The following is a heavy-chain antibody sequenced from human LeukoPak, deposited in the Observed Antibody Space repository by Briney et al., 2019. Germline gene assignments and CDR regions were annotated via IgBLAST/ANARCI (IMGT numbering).Heavy chain of an antibody. CDR2: IKSKTDGGTT. CDR3: TTTNWGNYYGMDV. J-gene: IGHJ6*02. CDR1: GLTFSNAW. D-gene: IGHD7-27*01. V-gene: IGHV3-15*07. Sequence: PGGSLRLSCAASGLTFSNAWMNWVRQAPGKGLEWVGRIKSKTDGGTTDYAAPVKGRFTISGDDSKNTLYLQMNSLKTEDTAVYYCTTTNWGNYYGMDVWGQGTTVTVSS.